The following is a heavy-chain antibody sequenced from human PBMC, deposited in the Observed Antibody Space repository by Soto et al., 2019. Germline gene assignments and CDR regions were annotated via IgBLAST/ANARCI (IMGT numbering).Heavy chain of an antibody. D-gene: IGHD3-10*01. CDR1: GYTFTSYG. Sequence: QVQLVQAGAEVKKPGASVKVSCKASGYTFTSYGISWVRQAPGQGLEGMGWISAYNGNTNYAQKLQGRVTMTTDTSASTAYIELRSLRSDDTAVYYCARVEGELLWFVELSPDKYYFDSWGQGTLVTVSS. J-gene: IGHJ4*02. CDR2: ISAYNGNT. V-gene: IGHV1-18*01. CDR3: ARVEGELLWFVELSPDKYYFDS.